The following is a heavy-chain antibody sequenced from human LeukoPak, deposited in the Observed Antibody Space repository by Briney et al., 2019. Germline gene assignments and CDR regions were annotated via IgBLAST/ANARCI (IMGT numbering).Heavy chain of an antibody. V-gene: IGHV3-21*01. CDR2: ISSSSSYI. CDR1: GFTFSSYS. D-gene: IGHD1-26*01. Sequence: PGGSLRLSCAASGFTFSSYSMNWVRQAPGKGLEWVSSISSSSSYIYYADSVKGRFTISRDNAKNSLYLQMNSLRAEDTAVYYCASQGGATTEYFQHWGQGTLVTVSS. J-gene: IGHJ1*01. CDR3: ASQGGATTEYFQH.